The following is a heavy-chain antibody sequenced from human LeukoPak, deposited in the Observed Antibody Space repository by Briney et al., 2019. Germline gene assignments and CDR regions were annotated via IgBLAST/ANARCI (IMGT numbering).Heavy chain of an antibody. D-gene: IGHD4-23*01. J-gene: IGHJ4*02. CDR2: IYYSGST. CDR1: GGSISSSSYY. CDR3: ARGRDYGGNPDFDY. Sequence: SETLSLTCTVSGGSISSSSYYWGWIRQPPGKGLEWIGSIYYSGSTYYNPSLKSRVTISADTSKNQFSLKLSSVTAADTAVYYCARGRDYGGNPDFDYWGQGTLVTVSS. V-gene: IGHV4-39*07.